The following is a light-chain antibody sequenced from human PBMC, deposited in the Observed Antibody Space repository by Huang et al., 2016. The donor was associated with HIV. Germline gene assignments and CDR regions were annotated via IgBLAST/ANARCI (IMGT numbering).Light chain of an antibody. J-gene: IGKJ1*01. Sequence: EIVMTQSPATLSLSPGERATLSCRASQRIGTNLAWYQQNPGQAPRLLIYGGSTRASGIPDRFSGSGFGTEFTLTIYSLQAEDFAVYYCQQYQVWPPATFGQGTRVEIK. V-gene: IGKV3-15*01. CDR1: QRIGTN. CDR3: QQYQVWPPAT. CDR2: GGS.